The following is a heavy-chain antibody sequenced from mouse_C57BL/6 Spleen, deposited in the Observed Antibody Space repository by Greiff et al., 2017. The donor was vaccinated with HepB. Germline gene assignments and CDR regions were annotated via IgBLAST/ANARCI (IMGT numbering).Heavy chain of an antibody. D-gene: IGHD2-4*01. CDR3: ARSTDYDYDAYYFDY. CDR2: IYPGGGYT. J-gene: IGHJ2*01. CDR1: GYTFTNYW. V-gene: IGHV1-63*01. Sequence: VQLQQSGAELVRPGTSVKMSCKASGYTFTNYWIGWAKQRPGHGLEWIGDIYPGGGYTNYNEKFKGKATLTADKSSSTAYMQFSSLTSEDSAIYYCARSTDYDYDAYYFDYWGQGTTLTVSS.